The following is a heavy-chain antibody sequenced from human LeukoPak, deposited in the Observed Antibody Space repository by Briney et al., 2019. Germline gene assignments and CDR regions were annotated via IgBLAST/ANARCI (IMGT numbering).Heavy chain of an antibody. Sequence: GGSLRLSCAASGFTFSSYSMNWVRQAPGKGLEWVSSISSSSSYIYYADSVKGRFTISRDNAKNSLYLQMNSLRAEDTAVYYCARDPTVTKRPYFDYWGQGTLVNVSS. D-gene: IGHD4-17*01. V-gene: IGHV3-21*01. CDR1: GFTFSSYS. CDR2: ISSSSSYI. CDR3: ARDPTVTKRPYFDY. J-gene: IGHJ4*02.